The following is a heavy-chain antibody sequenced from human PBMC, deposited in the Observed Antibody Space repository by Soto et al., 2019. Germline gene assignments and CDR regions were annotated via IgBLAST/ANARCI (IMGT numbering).Heavy chain of an antibody. V-gene: IGHV3-33*01. CDR3: SRHRSWRTGYYSGIDV. J-gene: IGHJ6*02. Sequence: QAHLVESGGGVVQPGGSLRLSCAASGFTFSSYAMHWVRQAPGKGLEWVALMWYDRSHTYYAESVKGRFNISRDESKNMLFLHMSGLRAEDTAVYYCSRHRSWRTGYYSGIDVWGQGTTVTVS. D-gene: IGHD1-1*01. CDR2: MWYDRSHT. CDR1: GFTFSSYA.